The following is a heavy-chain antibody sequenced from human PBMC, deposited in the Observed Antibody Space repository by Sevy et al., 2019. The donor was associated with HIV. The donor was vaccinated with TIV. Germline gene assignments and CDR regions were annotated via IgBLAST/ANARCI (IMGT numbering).Heavy chain of an antibody. V-gene: IGHV4-4*07. D-gene: IGHD2-2*01. CDR2: IYTRGST. J-gene: IGHJ5*02. CDR1: GGSISSYY. CDR3: ARVHQYRLDP. Sequence: SEILSLTCTVSGGSISSYYWSWIRQPAGKGLEWIGRIYTRGSTNYNPSLKSRVTMSVDTSKNQFSLKLSSVTAADTAMYYCARVHQYRLDPWGQGTLVTVSS.